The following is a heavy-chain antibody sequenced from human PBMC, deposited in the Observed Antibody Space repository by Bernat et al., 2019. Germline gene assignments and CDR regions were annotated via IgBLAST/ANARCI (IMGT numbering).Heavy chain of an antibody. CDR1: GFPFSSYA. D-gene: IGHD4-17*01. CDR2: FSYVGRNK. Sequence: QVQLVESGGGVVQPGRSLRLSCAASGFPFSSYAMHGVRQAPGKGLEGGAVFSYVGRNKYYADSVKGRFTISRDNSKNTLYLQMNSLRAEDTAVYYCARDTMNDYGDYHDAFDIWGQGTMVTVSS. CDR3: ARDTMNDYGDYHDAFDI. J-gene: IGHJ3*02. V-gene: IGHV3-30*01.